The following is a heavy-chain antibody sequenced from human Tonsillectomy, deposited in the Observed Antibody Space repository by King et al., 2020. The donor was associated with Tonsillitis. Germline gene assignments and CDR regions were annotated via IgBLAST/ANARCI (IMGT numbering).Heavy chain of an antibody. CDR1: GFTFSSYA. D-gene: IGHD5-12*01. J-gene: IGHJ4*02. CDR2: ITGCGGST. V-gene: IGHV3-23*04. Sequence: VQLVESGGGLVQPGGSLRLSCAASGFTFSSYAMSWVRQAPWKGLEWVSTITGCGGSTYYADSVKGRFTISRDNSKSTLYLQMNSLRAEDTAVYSCASQSGSLDYWGQGTLVTVSS. CDR3: ASQSGSLDY.